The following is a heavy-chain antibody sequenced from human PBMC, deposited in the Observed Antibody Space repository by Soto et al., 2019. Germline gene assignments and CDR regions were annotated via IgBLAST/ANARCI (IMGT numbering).Heavy chain of an antibody. Sequence: QVQLVQSGAEAKQSGASVKVSCKASGYDFTAYDINWVRQASGQGLEWMGIINPSGGSTSYAQKFQGRVTMTRDTSTSTVYMELSSLRSEDTAVYYCARDGRSSYSSGWYYFDYWGQGTLVTVSS. CDR3: ARDGRSSYSSGWYYFDY. D-gene: IGHD6-19*01. V-gene: IGHV1-46*01. CDR1: GYDFTAYD. CDR2: INPSGGST. J-gene: IGHJ4*02.